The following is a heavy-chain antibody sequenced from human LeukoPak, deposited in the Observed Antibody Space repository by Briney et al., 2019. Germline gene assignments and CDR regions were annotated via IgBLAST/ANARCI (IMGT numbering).Heavy chain of an antibody. CDR1: GFTFSSYA. J-gene: IGHJ4*02. D-gene: IGHD3-9*01. CDR3: AKDDILTGYQTLDY. Sequence: GGSLRLSCAASGFTFSSYAMSWVRQAPGKGLEWVSAMRGSGGSTYYADSMKGRFTISRDKSKTTLYLQMNSLRAEDTAIYYSAKDDILTGYQTLDYWGQGTLVTVSS. V-gene: IGHV3-23*01. CDR2: MRGSGGST.